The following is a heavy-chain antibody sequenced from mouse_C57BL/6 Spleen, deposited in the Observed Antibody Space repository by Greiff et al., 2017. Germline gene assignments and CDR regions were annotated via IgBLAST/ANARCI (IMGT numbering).Heavy chain of an antibody. CDR3: AREGIYYGFYYFDY. V-gene: IGHV3-6*01. D-gene: IGHD2-2*01. Sequence: VQLQQSGPGLVKPSQSLSLTCSVTGYSITSGYYWNWIRQFPGNKLEWMGYISYDGSNNYNPSLKNRISITRDASKNQFFLKLNSVTTEDTATYYCAREGIYYGFYYFDYWGQGTTLTVSS. CDR1: GYSITSGYY. CDR2: ISYDGSN. J-gene: IGHJ2*01.